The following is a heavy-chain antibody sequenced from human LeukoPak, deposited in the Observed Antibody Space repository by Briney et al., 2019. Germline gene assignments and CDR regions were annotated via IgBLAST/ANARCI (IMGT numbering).Heavy chain of an antibody. CDR2: INTNTGNP. D-gene: IGHD3-10*01. CDR3: ARDPEYYVSGSRTTLFDP. J-gene: IGHJ5*02. Sequence: GASVKVSCKASGYTFTSYSMNWVRQAPGQGLEWMGWINTNTGNPTYAQGFTGRFVFSLDTSVSTAYLQISSLKAEDTAVYYCARDPEYYVSGSRTTLFDPWGQGTLVTVSS. CDR1: GYTFTSYS. V-gene: IGHV7-4-1*02.